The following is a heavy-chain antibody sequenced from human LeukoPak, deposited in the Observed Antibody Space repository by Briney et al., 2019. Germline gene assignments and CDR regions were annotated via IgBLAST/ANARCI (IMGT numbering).Heavy chain of an antibody. V-gene: IGHV3-30*18. CDR3: AKSRGSGLFDY. Sequence: GGSLRLSCAASGFTFSSYGMHWVRQAPGKGLEWVAVISYDGSNKYYADSVKGRFTISRDNSKNTLYLQMNSLRAEDTAVYYCAKSRGSGLFDYWGQGTLVTVAS. D-gene: IGHD3-10*01. CDR2: ISYDGSNK. CDR1: GFTFSSYG. J-gene: IGHJ4*02.